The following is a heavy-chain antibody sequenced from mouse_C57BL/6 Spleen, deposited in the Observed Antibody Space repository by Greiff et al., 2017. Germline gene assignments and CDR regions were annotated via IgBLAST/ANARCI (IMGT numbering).Heavy chain of an antibody. J-gene: IGHJ2*01. CDR3: ARRRLRRGDYFDY. Sequence: QVQLKQPGAELVRPGSSVKLSCKASGYTFTSYWMHWVKQRPIQGLEWIGNIDPSDSETHYNQKFKDKATLTVDKSSSTAYMQLSSLTSEDSAVYYCARRRLRRGDYFDYWGQGTTLTVSS. D-gene: IGHD2-2*01. V-gene: IGHV1-52*01. CDR1: GYTFTSYW. CDR2: IDPSDSET.